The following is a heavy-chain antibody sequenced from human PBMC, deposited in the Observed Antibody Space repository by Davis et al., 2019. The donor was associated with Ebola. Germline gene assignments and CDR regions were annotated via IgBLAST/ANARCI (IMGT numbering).Heavy chain of an antibody. CDR2: INPNSGGT. CDR1: GYTFTGYY. CDR3: ARGGYCSSTSCYSPYYYYYYGMDV. D-gene: IGHD2-2*02. V-gene: IGHV1-2*04. Sequence: GGSLRLSCKGSGYTFTGYYMHWVRQAPGQGLEWMGWINPNSGGTNYAQKFQGWVTMTRDTSISTAYMELRSLRSDDTAVYYCARGGYCSSTSCYSPYYYYYYGMDVWGQGTTVTVSS. J-gene: IGHJ6*02.